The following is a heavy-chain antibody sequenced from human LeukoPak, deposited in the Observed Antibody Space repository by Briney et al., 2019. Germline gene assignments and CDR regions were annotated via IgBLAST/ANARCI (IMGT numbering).Heavy chain of an antibody. CDR3: ARCDDSSGYSLDY. V-gene: IGHV1-2*02. D-gene: IGHD3-22*01. J-gene: IGHJ4*02. Sequence: GASVKVSCKASGYTFTGYYTHWVRQAPGQGLEWMGWINPNSGGTNYAQKFQGRVTMTRDTSISTAYMELSRLRSDDTAVYYCARCDDSSGYSLDYWGQGTLVTVSS. CDR2: INPNSGGT. CDR1: GYTFTGYY.